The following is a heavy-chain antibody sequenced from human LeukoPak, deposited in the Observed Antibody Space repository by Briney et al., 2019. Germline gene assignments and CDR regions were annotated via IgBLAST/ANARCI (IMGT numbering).Heavy chain of an antibody. J-gene: IGHJ4*02. CDR1: GGSISSRSYY. Sequence: SETLSLTCTVSGGSISSRSYYWGWIRQPPGKGLEWIGKISDSGNTNYNPSLKSRVTISVDTSKNQFSLKLSSVTAADTAVYYCARGPSEQGVTDYWGQGTLVTVSS. CDR2: ISDSGNT. D-gene: IGHD5-18*01. V-gene: IGHV4-39*07. CDR3: ARGPSEQGVTDY.